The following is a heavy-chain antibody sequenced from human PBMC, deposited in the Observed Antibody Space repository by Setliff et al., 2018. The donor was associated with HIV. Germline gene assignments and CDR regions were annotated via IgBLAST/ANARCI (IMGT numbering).Heavy chain of an antibody. CDR2: IYYSGST. D-gene: IGHD5-18*01. CDR3: ARTEDYSFGDAPFDY. Sequence: PSETLSLTCTVSGGSISSHYWNWIRQHPGKGLEWIGYIYYSGSTNDNPSLKSRVTISVDTSKNHFSLKLSSVTAADTAVYYCARTEDYSFGDAPFDYWGHGTLVTVSS. J-gene: IGHJ4*01. V-gene: IGHV4-59*11. CDR1: GGSISSHY.